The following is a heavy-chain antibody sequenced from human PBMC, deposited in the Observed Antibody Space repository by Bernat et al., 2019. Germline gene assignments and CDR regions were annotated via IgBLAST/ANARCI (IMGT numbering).Heavy chain of an antibody. CDR1: GFTFSSYA. CDR2: ISYDGSNK. Sequence: QVQLVESGGGVVQPGRSLRLSCAASGFTFSSYAMHWVRQAPGKGLEWVAVISYDGSNKYYADSVKGRFTISRDNSKNTLYLQMNSLRAEDTAVYDCARDFWGLWAAAADYWGQGTLVTVSS. V-gene: IGHV3-30-3*01. J-gene: IGHJ4*02. CDR3: ARDFWGLWAAAADY. D-gene: IGHD6-13*01.